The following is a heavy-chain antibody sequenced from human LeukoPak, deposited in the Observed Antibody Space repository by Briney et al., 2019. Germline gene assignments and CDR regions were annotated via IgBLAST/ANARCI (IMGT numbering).Heavy chain of an antibody. CDR1: NGSISSSSYY. V-gene: IGHV4-39*01. J-gene: IGHJ4*02. CDR2: IHYSGSS. Sequence: PSETLSLTCTVSNGSISSSSYYWGSIRQPPGKGLEWLGSIHYSGSSYYNPSLKSRATMSVDMSKNQFSLRLSSVTATDTAVYYCARQIYVWGSYRYLQGFDYWGQGTLVTVSS. CDR3: ARQIYVWGSYRYLQGFDY. D-gene: IGHD3-16*02.